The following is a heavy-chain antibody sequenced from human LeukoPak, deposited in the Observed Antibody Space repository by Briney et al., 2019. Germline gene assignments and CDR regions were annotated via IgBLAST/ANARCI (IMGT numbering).Heavy chain of an antibody. Sequence: GGSLRLSCAASGFTFTSYSMNWVRQAPGKGLEWVSTISGGGGSTHYADSVKGRFTISRDNSKNTLYLQVNSLRAEDTAVYYCAKGGKWDVTPFDYWGQGTLVTVSS. V-gene: IGHV3-23*01. CDR2: ISGGGGST. D-gene: IGHD1-26*01. CDR1: GFTFTSYS. CDR3: AKGGKWDVTPFDY. J-gene: IGHJ4*02.